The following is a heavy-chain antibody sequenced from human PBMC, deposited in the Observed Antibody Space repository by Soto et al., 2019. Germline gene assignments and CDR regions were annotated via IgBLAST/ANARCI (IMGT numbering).Heavy chain of an antibody. CDR1: GFTFSTYA. Sequence: GGSLRLSCAASGFTFSTYAMNWVRQAPGKGLEWVSAISNAGGSTYYAESVRGRFTISRDNSINTLYLQMSGLRTEDTAVYYCAHPRGYGVFDAVDIWGQGTMVTVSS. CDR3: AHPRGYGVFDAVDI. CDR2: ISNAGGST. D-gene: IGHD4-17*01. V-gene: IGHV3-23*01. J-gene: IGHJ3*02.